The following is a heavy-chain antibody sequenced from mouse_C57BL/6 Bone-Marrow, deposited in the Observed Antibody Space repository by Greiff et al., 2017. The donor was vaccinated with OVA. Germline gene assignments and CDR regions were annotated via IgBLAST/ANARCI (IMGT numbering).Heavy chain of an antibody. Sequence: VQLQQSGPVLVKPGASVKMSCKASGYTFTDYYMNWVKQSHGKSLEWIGVINPYNGGTSYNQKFKGKATLTVDKSSSTAYMELNSLTSEDSAVYDCARDPLFYYAMDYWGQGTSVTVSS. D-gene: IGHD6-1*01. V-gene: IGHV1-19*01. CDR2: INPYNGGT. CDR1: GYTFTDYY. CDR3: ARDPLFYYAMDY. J-gene: IGHJ4*01.